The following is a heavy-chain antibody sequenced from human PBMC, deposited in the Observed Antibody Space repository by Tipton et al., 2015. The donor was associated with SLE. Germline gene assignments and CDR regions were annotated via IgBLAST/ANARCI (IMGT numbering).Heavy chain of an antibody. J-gene: IGHJ4*02. CDR3: AREGNWNGEFDY. CDR1: GFTFSNYA. D-gene: IGHD1-1*01. V-gene: IGHV3-30*04. CDR2: ISYDGSNK. Sequence: SLRLSCAASGFTFSNYAMHWVRQAPGKGLEWVAVISYDGSNKYYTDSVKGRFTISRDNAKNTLFLQMNSLRAEDTAVYYCAREGNWNGEFDYWGQGTLVTVSS.